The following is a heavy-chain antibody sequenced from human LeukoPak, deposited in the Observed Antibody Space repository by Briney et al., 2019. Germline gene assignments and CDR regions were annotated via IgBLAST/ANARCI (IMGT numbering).Heavy chain of an antibody. V-gene: IGHV4-39*01. J-gene: IGHJ4*02. D-gene: IGHD3-3*01. Sequence: GSLRLSCAASGFTFSRYWMSWVRQPPGKGLEWIGSIYYSGSTYYNPSLKSRVTISVDTSKNQFSLKLSSVTAADTAVYYCAATVGFLEWLYYFDYWGQGTLVTVSS. CDR3: AATVGFLEWLYYFDY. CDR2: IYYSGST. CDR1: GFTFSRYW.